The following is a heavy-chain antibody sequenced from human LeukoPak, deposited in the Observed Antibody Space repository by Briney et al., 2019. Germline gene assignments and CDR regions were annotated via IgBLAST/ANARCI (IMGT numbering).Heavy chain of an antibody. J-gene: IGHJ4*02. Sequence: GGSLRLSCAASGFTFSSYWMSWVRQAPGKGLEWVSAMSGSGGSTYYADSVKGRFTISRDNSQNTLYLQMNSLRAEDTAVYYCAKGKGIGFDYWGQGTLVIVSS. CDR1: GFTFSSYW. CDR2: MSGSGGST. CDR3: AKGKGIGFDY. D-gene: IGHD2-21*01. V-gene: IGHV3-23*01.